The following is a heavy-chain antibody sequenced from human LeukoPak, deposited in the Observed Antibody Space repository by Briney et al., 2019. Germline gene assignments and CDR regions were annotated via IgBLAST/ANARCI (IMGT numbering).Heavy chain of an antibody. J-gene: IGHJ4*02. CDR1: GFTFSSYG. CDR3: ARGWAGAGRFDY. CDR2: ISYDGSNK. D-gene: IGHD6-19*01. Sequence: GRSLRLSCAASGFTFSSYGMHWVRQAPGKGLEWVAVISYDGSNKYYAHSVKGRFTISRDNSKNTLYLQMNSLRAEDTAVYYCARGWAGAGRFDYWGQGTLVTVSS. V-gene: IGHV3-30*03.